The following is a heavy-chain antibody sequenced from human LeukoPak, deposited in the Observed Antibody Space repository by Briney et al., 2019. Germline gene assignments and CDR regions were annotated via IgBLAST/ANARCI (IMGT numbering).Heavy chain of an antibody. J-gene: IGHJ4*02. CDR3: ATGGPQTSGEKRGLDY. CDR2: FNPNTGDA. Sequence: ASVKVSFKAFGYRFTDFSIYWVRQAPGQGLEWMGWFNPNTGDAKYAEKFQGWITMTSDTSIRTAYMEIRSLKSDDTAIYYCATGGPQTSGEKRGLDYWGQGTLVTVSS. CDR1: GYRFTDFS. D-gene: IGHD6-25*01. V-gene: IGHV1-2*04.